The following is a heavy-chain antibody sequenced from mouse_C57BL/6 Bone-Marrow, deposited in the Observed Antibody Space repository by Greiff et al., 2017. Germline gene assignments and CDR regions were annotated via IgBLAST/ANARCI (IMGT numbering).Heavy chain of an antibody. CDR3: FFITTVVARLYFDY. V-gene: IGHV1-81*01. D-gene: IGHD1-1*01. J-gene: IGHJ2*01. CDR2: IYPRSGNT. Sequence: VKLQESGAELARPGASVKLSCKASGYTFTSYGISWVKQRTGQGLEWIGEIYPRSGNTYYNEKFKGKATLTADKSASTAYMELRSLTSEDSAVYFCFFITTVVARLYFDYWGQGTTLTVSS. CDR1: GYTFTSYG.